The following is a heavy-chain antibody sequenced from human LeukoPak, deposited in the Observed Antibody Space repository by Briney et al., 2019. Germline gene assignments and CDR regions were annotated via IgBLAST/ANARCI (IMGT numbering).Heavy chain of an antibody. CDR3: AKDIVGGGDDY. Sequence: PGGSLRLSCTASGFTFTNAWMSWVRQAPGKGLEWVANIQEDGSKENYVDSVKGRFTISRDNAKNSVYLQMNSLRVEDTAVYYCAKDIVGGGDDYWGQGTLVTVSS. V-gene: IGHV3-7*01. D-gene: IGHD2-21*02. CDR1: GFTFTNAW. J-gene: IGHJ4*02. CDR2: IQEDGSKE.